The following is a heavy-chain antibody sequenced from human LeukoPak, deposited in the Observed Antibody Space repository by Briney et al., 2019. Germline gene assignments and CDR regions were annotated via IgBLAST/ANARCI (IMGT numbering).Heavy chain of an antibody. CDR1: EFTFSSHA. CDR3: ARGSLEMATILDY. D-gene: IGHD5-24*01. V-gene: IGHV3-21*01. CDR2: ITSTSSNI. J-gene: IGHJ4*02. Sequence: PGGSLRLSCAASEFTFSSHAVIWVRQAPGKGLEWVSSITSTSSNIFYTDSVKGRFTISRDNAKSSLYLQMNSLRAEDTAVYYCARGSLEMATILDYWGQGTLVTVSS.